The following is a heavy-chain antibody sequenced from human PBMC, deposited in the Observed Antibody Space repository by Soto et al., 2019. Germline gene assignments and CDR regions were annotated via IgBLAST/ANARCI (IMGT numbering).Heavy chain of an antibody. D-gene: IGHD3-22*01. CDR1: GGSFSGYY. CDR3: DRVANYYDSSGYSDY. Sequence: SETLSLTCAVYGGSFSGYYWSWIRQPPGKGLEWIGEINHSGSTNYNPSLKSRVTISVDTSKNQFSLKLSSVTAADTAVYYCDRVANYYDSSGYSDYWGQGTLVTVYS. CDR2: INHSGST. V-gene: IGHV4-34*01. J-gene: IGHJ4*02.